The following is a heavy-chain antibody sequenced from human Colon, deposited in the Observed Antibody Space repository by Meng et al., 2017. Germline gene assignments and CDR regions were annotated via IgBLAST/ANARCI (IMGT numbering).Heavy chain of an antibody. CDR3: TRGRITS. CDR2: IKEDGSEN. CDR1: GFTFRAYW. Sequence: VRVGGSGGGLVQPWGSLRLSCVVSGFTFRAYWRSLVRQAPGKGLEWVANIKEDGSENYYTDSVRGRFTISRDNAKNLVYLQMNRLRGDDTAVYYCTRGRITSWGQGTLVTVSS. J-gene: IGHJ5*02. V-gene: IGHV3-7*01. D-gene: IGHD3-16*01.